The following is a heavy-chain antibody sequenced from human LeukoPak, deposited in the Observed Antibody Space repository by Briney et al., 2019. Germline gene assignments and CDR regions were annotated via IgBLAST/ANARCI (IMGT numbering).Heavy chain of an antibody. Sequence: PGGSLRLSCAASGFTLSSYSMHWVRQAPGKGLEWVSSISSSSSYIYYADSVKGRVTISRDNAKKSLYLQMNSLRAEDTAVYYCAKALDYDSSGRPKDYWGQGTLVTVSS. J-gene: IGHJ4*02. V-gene: IGHV3-21*01. CDR1: GFTLSSYS. CDR3: AKALDYDSSGRPKDY. CDR2: ISSSSSYI. D-gene: IGHD3-22*01.